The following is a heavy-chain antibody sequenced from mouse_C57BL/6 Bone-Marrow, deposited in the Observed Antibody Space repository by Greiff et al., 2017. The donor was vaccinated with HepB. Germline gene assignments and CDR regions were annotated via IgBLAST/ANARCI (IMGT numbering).Heavy chain of an antibody. CDR3: ARAGLRDY. Sequence: EVHLVESGPGLVKPSQSLSLTCSVTGYSITSGYYWNWIRQFPGNKLEWMGYISYDGSNNYNPSLKNRISITRDTSKNQFFLKLNSVTTEDTATYYCARAGLRDYWGQGTTLTVSS. V-gene: IGHV3-6*01. J-gene: IGHJ2*01. CDR1: GYSITSGYY. D-gene: IGHD1-1*01. CDR2: ISYDGSN.